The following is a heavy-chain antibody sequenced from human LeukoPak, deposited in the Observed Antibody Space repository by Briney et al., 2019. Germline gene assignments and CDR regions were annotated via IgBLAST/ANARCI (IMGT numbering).Heavy chain of an antibody. J-gene: IGHJ4*02. D-gene: IGHD1-14*01. V-gene: IGHV3-7*03. CDR1: GFTFSSYW. CDR2: IKEGGGEG. CDR3: AREASDSARMYFDY. Sequence: GGSLRLSCAASGFTFSSYWMTWDRQAPGKGLEWVANIKEGGGEGYYVDSVKGRFTVSRDNSKNTLYLQMNSLRAEDTAVYYCAREASDSARMYFDYWGQGTLVTVSS.